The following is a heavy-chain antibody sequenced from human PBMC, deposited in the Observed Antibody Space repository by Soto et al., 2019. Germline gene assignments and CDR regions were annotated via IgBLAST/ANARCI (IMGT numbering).Heavy chain of an antibody. V-gene: IGHV3-23*01. CDR3: AKVKFYYDSSGYFAQGYYYYYGMDV. CDR1: GFTFSSYA. CDR2: ISGSGGST. D-gene: IGHD3-22*01. J-gene: IGHJ6*02. Sequence: PGGSLRLSCAASGFTFSSYAMSWVRQAPGKGLEWVSAISGSGGSTYYADSVKGLFTISRDNSKNTLYLQMNSLRAEDTAVYYCAKVKFYYDSSGYFAQGYYYYYGMDVWGQGTTVTVSS.